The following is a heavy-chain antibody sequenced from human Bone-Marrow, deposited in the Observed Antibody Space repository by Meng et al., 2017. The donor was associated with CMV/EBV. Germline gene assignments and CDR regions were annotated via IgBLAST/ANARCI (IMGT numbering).Heavy chain of an antibody. Sequence: GGPLRPSCAAAGFTFDDYAMHWVRQAPGKGLEWVSGISWNSGSIGYADSVKGRFTISRDNAKNSLYLQMNSLRAEDTALYYCAKAGGTAARESYYYYGMDVWGQGTTVTVSS. CDR3: AKAGGTAARESYYYYGMDV. D-gene: IGHD2-2*01. CDR2: ISWNSGSI. V-gene: IGHV3-9*01. CDR1: GFTFDDYA. J-gene: IGHJ6*01.